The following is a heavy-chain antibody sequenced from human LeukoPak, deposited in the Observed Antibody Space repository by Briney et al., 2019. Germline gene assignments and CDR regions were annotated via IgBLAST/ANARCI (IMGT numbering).Heavy chain of an antibody. D-gene: IGHD4-23*01. CDR2: IYHSGST. J-gene: IGHJ4*02. V-gene: IGHV4-59*08. Sequence: SETLSLTCTVSGGSISNYYWSWIRQPPGKGLEWIGYIYHSGSTNYNPSLKSRVTISVDTSKNQFSLKLSSVTAADTAVYYCARHGRWVGPAGYWGQGTLVTVSS. CDR3: ARHGRWVGPAGY. CDR1: GGSISNYY.